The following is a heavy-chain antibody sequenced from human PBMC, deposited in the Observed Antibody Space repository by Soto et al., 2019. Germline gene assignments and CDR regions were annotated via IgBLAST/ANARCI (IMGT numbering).Heavy chain of an antibody. CDR3: AREGAAAGPLGY. CDR1: GDTFSSYV. CDR2: IIPIFATA. J-gene: IGHJ4*02. Sequence: SVKVSCKASGDTFSSYVISWVRQAPGQGLEWMGGIIPIFATANYAQKFQGRVTITADKSTSTAYMELSSLRSEDTAVYYCAREGAAAGPLGYWGQGTLVTVST. D-gene: IGHD6-13*01. V-gene: IGHV1-69*06.